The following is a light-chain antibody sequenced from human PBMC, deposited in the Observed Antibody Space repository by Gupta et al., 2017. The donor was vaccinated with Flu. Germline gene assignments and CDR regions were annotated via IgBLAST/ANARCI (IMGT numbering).Light chain of an antibody. V-gene: IGLV2-11*01. CDR2: EVT. CDR3: SSYAGSYTFWV. J-gene: IGLJ3*02. CDR1: SSDVGGYSY. Sequence: QSALTQPRSVSGSPGQSVTISCPGSSSDVGGYSYVSWYQQYPGKAPKLLIYEVTKRPSGVPDRFSASKTGNTASLTVSGLQADDEADYYCSSYAGSYTFWVFGGGTKLTVL.